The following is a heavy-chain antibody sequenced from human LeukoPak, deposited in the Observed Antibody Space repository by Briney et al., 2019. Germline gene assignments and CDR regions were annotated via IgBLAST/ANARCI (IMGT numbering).Heavy chain of an antibody. CDR1: GDSISRYY. J-gene: IGHJ4*02. V-gene: IGHV4-59*01. D-gene: IGHD6-19*01. CDR3: ARLTVCGWYDY. Sequence: KPSETLSLTCTVSGDSISRYYWSWIRQPPGKGLEWIGYIFYSGSTNYNPSLESRVTISVDTSKNQFSLKLSSVTAADTAVCYCARLTVCGWYDYWGQGTLVTVSS. CDR2: IFYSGST.